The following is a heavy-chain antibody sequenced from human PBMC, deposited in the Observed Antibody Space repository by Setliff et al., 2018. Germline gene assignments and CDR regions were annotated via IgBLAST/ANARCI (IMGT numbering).Heavy chain of an antibody. Sequence: GGSLRLSCAASGFTFSDYYMSWIRQAPGKGLEWVSYITSSGDTMNYADSVKGRFTISKDNAKNSLHLQMNSLRAEDTAVYYCARGHTSMAPWGQGTLVTVSS. CDR2: ITSSGDTM. CDR3: ARGHTSMAP. J-gene: IGHJ5*02. CDR1: GFTFSDYY. D-gene: IGHD5-18*01. V-gene: IGHV3-11*01.